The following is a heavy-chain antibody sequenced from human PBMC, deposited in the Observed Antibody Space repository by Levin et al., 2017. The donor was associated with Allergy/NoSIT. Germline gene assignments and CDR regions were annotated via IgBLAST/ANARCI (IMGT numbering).Heavy chain of an antibody. D-gene: IGHD5-18*01. CDR3: AKAPNVDTSPGSYYYYGMDG. CDR2: ISGSGGST. Sequence: QTGGSLRLSCAASGFTFSSYAMSWVRQAPGKGLEWVSAISGSGGSTYYADSVKGRFTISRDNSKNTLYLQMNSLRAEDTAVYYCAKAPNVDTSPGSYYYYGMDGCGQGTTVTVSS. V-gene: IGHV3-23*01. J-gene: IGHJ6*02. CDR1: GFTFSSYA.